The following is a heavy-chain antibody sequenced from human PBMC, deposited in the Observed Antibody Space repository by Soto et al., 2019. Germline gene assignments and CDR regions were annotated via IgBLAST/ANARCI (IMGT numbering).Heavy chain of an antibody. CDR1: GFTFSSYG. D-gene: IGHD1-26*01. CDR2: IWYDGSNK. V-gene: IGHV3-33*01. Sequence: PGGSLRLSCAASGFTFSSYGMHWVRQAPGKGLEWVTVIWYDGSNKYYADSVKGRFTISRDNSKNTLNLQMNSLRAEDTVVYYCARDIVGATGGIDYWGQGTLVTVS. J-gene: IGHJ4*02. CDR3: ARDIVGATGGIDY.